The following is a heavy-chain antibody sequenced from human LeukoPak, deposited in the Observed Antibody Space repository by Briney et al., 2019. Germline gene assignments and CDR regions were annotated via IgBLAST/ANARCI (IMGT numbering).Heavy chain of an antibody. CDR3: AIFDFLFGEIDNWFDP. V-gene: IGHV5-51*01. J-gene: IGHJ5*02. Sequence: GESLKISCKGSGYNFTIYWIGWVRQMPGKGLEWMGIIYPGDSDTRYSPSFQGQVTISADKSINTAYLRWSSLKASDTAMYYCAIFDFLFGEIDNWFDPWGQGTQVTVSS. CDR2: IYPGDSDT. CDR1: GYNFTIYW. D-gene: IGHD3-16*01.